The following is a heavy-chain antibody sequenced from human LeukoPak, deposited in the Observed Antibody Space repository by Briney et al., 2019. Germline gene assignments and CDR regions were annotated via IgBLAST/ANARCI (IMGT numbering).Heavy chain of an antibody. CDR3: AREGCSSTSCYSGSVYYFDY. D-gene: IGHD2-2*01. J-gene: IGHJ4*02. Sequence: GGSLRLSCAASGFTFSSYSMNWVRQAPGKGLEWVSYISSCSSTIYYADSVKGRFTISRDNAKNSLYLQMNSLRAEDTAVYYCAREGCSSTSCYSGSVYYFDYWGQGTLVTVSS. V-gene: IGHV3-48*01. CDR1: GFTFSSYS. CDR2: ISSCSSTI.